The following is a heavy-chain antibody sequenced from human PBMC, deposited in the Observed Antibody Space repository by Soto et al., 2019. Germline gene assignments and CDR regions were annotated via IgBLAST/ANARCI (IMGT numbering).Heavy chain of an antibody. V-gene: IGHV4-34*01. D-gene: IGHD3-22*01. Sequence: SETLSLTCAVYGGSFSGYYWSWIRQPPGKGLEWIGEINHSGSTNYNPSLKSRVTISVDTSKNQFSLKLKSVTAADTAVFYCAGLFPYVSSGYHLNYLGEGTLVTVSS. CDR3: AGLFPYVSSGYHLNY. J-gene: IGHJ4*02. CDR2: INHSGST. CDR1: GGSFSGYY.